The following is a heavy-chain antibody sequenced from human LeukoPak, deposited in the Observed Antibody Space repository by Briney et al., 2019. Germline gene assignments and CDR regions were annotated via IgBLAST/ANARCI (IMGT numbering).Heavy chain of an antibody. Sequence: SETLSLTCAVYGGSFSGYYWSWIRQPPGKWLEWIGEINHSGSTNYNPSLKSRVTISVDMSKNQFSLKLSSVTAADTAVYYCARGGPRQRLVRSSSLDYWGQGTLVTVSS. CDR1: GGSFSGYY. D-gene: IGHD6-13*01. CDR2: INHSGST. CDR3: ARGGPRQRLVRSSSLDY. J-gene: IGHJ4*02. V-gene: IGHV4-34*01.